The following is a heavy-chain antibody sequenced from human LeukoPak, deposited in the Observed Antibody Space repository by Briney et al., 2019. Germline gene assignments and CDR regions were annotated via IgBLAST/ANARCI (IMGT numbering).Heavy chain of an antibody. CDR1: GFTFSDYY. D-gene: IGHD5-18*01. Sequence: GGSLRLSCAASGFTFSDYYMSWIRQAPGKGLGWGSYISSSGSTIYYADSVKGRFTISRDNAKNSLYLQMNSLRAEDTAVYYCARGGYSYGINWFDPWGQGTLVTVSS. CDR3: ARGGYSYGINWFDP. V-gene: IGHV3-11*04. J-gene: IGHJ5*02. CDR2: ISSSGSTI.